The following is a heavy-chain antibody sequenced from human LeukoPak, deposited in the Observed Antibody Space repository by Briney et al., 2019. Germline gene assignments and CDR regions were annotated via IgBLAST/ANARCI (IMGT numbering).Heavy chain of an antibody. CDR1: GGSISSSSYY. CDR2: IYYSGST. D-gene: IGHD6-19*01. Sequence: PSETLSLTCTVSGGSISSSSYYWGWIRQPPGKGLEWIGSIYYSGSTYYNPSLKSRVTISVDTSKNQFSLKLSSVTAADTAVYYCARADGLVSSGWSRHPYYFDYWGQGTLVTVSS. J-gene: IGHJ4*02. CDR3: ARADGLVSSGWSRHPYYFDY. V-gene: IGHV4-39*01.